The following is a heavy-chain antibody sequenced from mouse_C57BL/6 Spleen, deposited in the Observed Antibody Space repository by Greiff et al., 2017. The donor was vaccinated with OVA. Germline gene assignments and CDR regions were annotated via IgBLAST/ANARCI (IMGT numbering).Heavy chain of an antibody. CDR1: GYTFTSYW. CDR3: ARGYDGYFQFAY. J-gene: IGHJ3*01. V-gene: IGHV1-59*01. Sequence: QVQLKQPGAELVRPGTSVKLSCKASGYTFTSYWMHWVKQRPGQGLEWIGVIDPSDSYTNYNQKFKGKATLTVDTSSSTAYMQLSSLTSEDSAVYYCARGYDGYFQFAYWGQGTLVTVSA. CDR2: IDPSDSYT. D-gene: IGHD2-3*01.